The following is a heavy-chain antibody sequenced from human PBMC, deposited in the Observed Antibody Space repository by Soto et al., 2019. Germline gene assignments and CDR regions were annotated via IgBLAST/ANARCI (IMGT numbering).Heavy chain of an antibody. V-gene: IGHV4-30-2*01. D-gene: IGHD3-22*01. J-gene: IGHJ4*02. CDR3: AGSSGYYYGY. Sequence: PSETLSLTCAVSGGSISSGGYSWSWIRQPPGKGLEWIGYIYHSGSTYYNPSLKGRVTISVDRSKNQFSLKLSSVTAADTAVYYCAGSSGYYYGYWGQGTLVTVSS. CDR1: GGSISSGGYS. CDR2: IYHSGST.